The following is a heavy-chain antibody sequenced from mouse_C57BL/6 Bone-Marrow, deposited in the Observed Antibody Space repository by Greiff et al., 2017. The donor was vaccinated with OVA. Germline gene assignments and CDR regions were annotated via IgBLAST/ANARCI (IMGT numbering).Heavy chain of an antibody. CDR1: GYTFTSYW. V-gene: IGHV1-74*01. CDR2: IHPSDSDT. J-gene: IGHJ1*03. CDR3: AMATTVVADWYFDV. Sequence: QVQLKQPGAELVKPGASVKVSCKASGYTFTSYWMHWVKQRPGQGLEWIGRIHPSDSDTNYNQKFKGKATLTVDKSSSTAYMQLSSLTSEDSAVYYCAMATTVVADWYFDVWGTGTTVTVSS. D-gene: IGHD1-1*01.